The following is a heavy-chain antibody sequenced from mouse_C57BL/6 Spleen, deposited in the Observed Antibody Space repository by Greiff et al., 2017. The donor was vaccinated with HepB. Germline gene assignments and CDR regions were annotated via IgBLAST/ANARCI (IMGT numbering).Heavy chain of an antibody. Sequence: EVQLVESVAELVRPGASVKLSCTASGFNIKNTYMHWVKQRPEQGLEWIGRIGPANGNTKYAPKFQGKSTITADTSSNTAYLQLSSLTSEDTAIYYCARSFATTGVAGDYWGQGTTLTVSS. CDR3: ARSFATTGVAGDY. CDR1: GFNIKNTY. V-gene: IGHV14-3*01. J-gene: IGHJ2*01. D-gene: IGHD1-1*01. CDR2: IGPANGNT.